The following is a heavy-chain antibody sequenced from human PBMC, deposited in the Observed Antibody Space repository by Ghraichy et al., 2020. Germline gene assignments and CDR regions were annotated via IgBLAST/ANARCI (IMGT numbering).Heavy chain of an antibody. D-gene: IGHD3-22*01. CDR3: TKDQGYYYDSSGDY. CDR2: ISGSGGST. CDR1: GFTFSSYA. Sequence: GGSLRLSCAASGFTFSSYAMSWVRQAPGKGLEWVSAISGSGGSTYYADSVKGRFTISRDNSKNTLYLQMNSLRAEDTAVYYCTKDQGYYYDSSGDYWGQGTLVTVSS. J-gene: IGHJ4*02. V-gene: IGHV3-23*01.